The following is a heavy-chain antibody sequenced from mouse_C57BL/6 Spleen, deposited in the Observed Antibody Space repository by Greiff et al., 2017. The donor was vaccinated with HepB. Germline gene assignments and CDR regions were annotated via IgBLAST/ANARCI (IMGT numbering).Heavy chain of an antibody. CDR2: IDPSDSYT. V-gene: IGHV1-50*01. Sequence: QVQLQQPGAELVKPGASVKLSCKASGYTFTSYWMQWVKQRPGQGLEWIGEIDPSDSYTNYNQKFKGKATLTVDTSSSTAYMQLSSLTSEDSAVYYCARREAYLYRVRGFDYWGQGTTLTVSS. CDR3: ARREAYLYRVRGFDY. D-gene: IGHD5-5*01. J-gene: IGHJ2*01. CDR1: GYTFTSYW.